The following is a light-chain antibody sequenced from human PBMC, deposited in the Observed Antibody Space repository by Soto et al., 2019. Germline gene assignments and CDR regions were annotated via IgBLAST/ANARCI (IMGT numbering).Light chain of an antibody. Sequence: DTVMTQSPDSLAVSLGERATINCKSSQSILSSSKNKNYLAWYQQKPGQPPQLLIYWASTRESGVPDRFTGSGSVKDITLHITNLHAEDAAVYYCQQHYRAPLTFGGGTRVAI. CDR2: WAS. V-gene: IGKV4-1*01. CDR3: QQHYRAPLT. CDR1: QSILSSSKNKNY. J-gene: IGKJ4*02.